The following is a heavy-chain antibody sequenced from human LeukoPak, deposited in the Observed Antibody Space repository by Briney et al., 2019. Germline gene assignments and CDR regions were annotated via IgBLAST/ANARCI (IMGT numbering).Heavy chain of an antibody. CDR1: GFTFSSYS. CDR2: ISSSSSYI. D-gene: IGHD5-18*01. CDR3: AGEYSYGLVSGDY. V-gene: IGHV3-21*01. Sequence: GGSLRLSCAASGFTFSSYSMNWVRQAPGKGLEWVSSISSSSSYIYYADSVKGRFTISRDNAKNSLYLQVNSLRAEDTAVYYCAGEYSYGLVSGDYWGQGTLVTVSS. J-gene: IGHJ4*02.